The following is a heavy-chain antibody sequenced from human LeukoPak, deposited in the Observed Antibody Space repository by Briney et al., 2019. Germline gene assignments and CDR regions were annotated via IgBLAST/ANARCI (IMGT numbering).Heavy chain of an antibody. CDR3: AAEIPGH. J-gene: IGHJ4*02. V-gene: IGHV3-30*04. D-gene: IGHD1-14*01. Sequence: GGSLRLSCAASGFTFSSYAMHWVRQAPGKGLEWVAVISYDGSNKHYADSVKGRFTISRDNSKNTLYLQMNSLRAEDTAVYYCAAEIPGHWGQGTLVTVSS. CDR2: ISYDGSNK. CDR1: GFTFSSYA.